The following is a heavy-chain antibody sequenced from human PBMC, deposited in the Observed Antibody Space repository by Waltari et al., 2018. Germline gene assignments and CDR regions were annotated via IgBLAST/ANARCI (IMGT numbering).Heavy chain of an antibody. V-gene: IGHV3-20*04. CDR2: INWDGTST. J-gene: IGHJ5*02. Sequence: EEQLVESGGGVVRPGGSLRLSCAASVFPSDHYAMAWVRQAPGKGLEWVSGINWDGTSTGYADSVKGRFTISRDNAKNSLHLHVNSLTAEDTAFYYCARVNSNYVNWFDPWGQGTLVIVSS. D-gene: IGHD4-4*01. CDR1: VFPSDHYA. CDR3: ARVNSNYVNWFDP.